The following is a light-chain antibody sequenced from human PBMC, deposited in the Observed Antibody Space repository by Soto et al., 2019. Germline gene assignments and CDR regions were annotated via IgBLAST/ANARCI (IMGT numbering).Light chain of an antibody. J-gene: IGKJ4*01. V-gene: IGKV1-13*02. CDR3: QQFNGYFLT. Sequence: AIQLTQSPSSLSASVGDRVTITCRASQGIRSALAWYQQKRGQAPKLLIFDASTLEGGVPSRFSGSGSGTDFTLTISSLQPEDFATYYCQQFNGYFLTFGGGTKVEIK. CDR1: QGIRSA. CDR2: DAS.